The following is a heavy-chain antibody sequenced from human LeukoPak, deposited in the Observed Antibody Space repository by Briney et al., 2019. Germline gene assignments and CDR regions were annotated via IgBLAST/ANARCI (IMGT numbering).Heavy chain of an antibody. Sequence: GGSLRLSCAASGFTFSSYAMSWVRQAPGKGLEWVSAISGGGGSTYYADSVKGRFTISRDNSKNTLYLQMNSLRAEDTAVYYCANYNGDYYYYYYMDVWGKGTTVTVSS. CDR2: ISGGGGST. CDR1: GFTFSSYA. V-gene: IGHV3-23*01. D-gene: IGHD3-10*01. CDR3: ANYNGDYYYYYYMDV. J-gene: IGHJ6*03.